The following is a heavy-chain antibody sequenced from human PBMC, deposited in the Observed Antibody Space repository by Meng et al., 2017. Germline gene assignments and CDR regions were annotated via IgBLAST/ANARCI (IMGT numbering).Heavy chain of an antibody. CDR3: AREYSSSWYGDYFDY. CDR1: GFTFSDSH. D-gene: IGHD6-13*01. CDR2: IRSKAGNYAT. J-gene: IGHJ4*02. Sequence: GESLKISCTASGFTFSDSHIHWVRQASGKGLEWIGHIRSKAGNYATEYAASVRGRFTISRDNSKNTLYLQMNSLRAEDTAVYYCAREYSSSWYGDYFDYWGQGTLVTVSS. V-gene: IGHV3-73*01.